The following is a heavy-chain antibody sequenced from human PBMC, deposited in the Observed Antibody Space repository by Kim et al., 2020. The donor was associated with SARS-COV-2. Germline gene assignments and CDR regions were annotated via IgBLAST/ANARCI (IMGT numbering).Heavy chain of an antibody. CDR3: ARDYVSSSWYPRIAVANQRFDP. Sequence: GGSLRLSCAASGFTFSSYSMNWVRQAPGKGLEWVSSISSSSSYIYYADSVKGRFTISRDNAKNSLYLQMNSLRAEDTAVYYCARDYVSSSWYPRIAVANQRFDPWGQGTLVTVSS. D-gene: IGHD6-13*01. CDR2: ISSSSSYI. J-gene: IGHJ5*02. V-gene: IGHV3-21*01. CDR1: GFTFSSYS.